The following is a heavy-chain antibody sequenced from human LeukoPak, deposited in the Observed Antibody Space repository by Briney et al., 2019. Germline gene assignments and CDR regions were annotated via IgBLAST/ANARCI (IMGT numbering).Heavy chain of an antibody. J-gene: IGHJ4*02. CDR3: GRSAIGTYNRDY. CDR1: GFTFSNYW. V-gene: IGHV3-74*01. Sequence: QPGGSLRLSCVASGFTFSNYWMHWGRQAPGKGLVWVSRINPDGGVTNYADSVKGRFTISRDNAKNTLYLQMNSLRAEDTAVYFCGRSAIGTYNRDYWGQGTLVTVSS. D-gene: IGHD2-21*01. CDR2: INPDGGVT.